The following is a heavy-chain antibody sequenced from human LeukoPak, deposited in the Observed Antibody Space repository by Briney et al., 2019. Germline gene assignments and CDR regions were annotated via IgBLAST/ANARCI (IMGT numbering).Heavy chain of an antibody. D-gene: IGHD5-18*01. CDR1: GFTFSSYG. J-gene: IGHJ4*02. CDR3: AKDRNVDTAMVTDY. Sequence: GGCLRLSCAASGFTFSSYGMHWVRRAPGKGLEWLAVISYDGSNKYYADSVKGRFTISRDNSKNTLYLQMNSLRAEDTAVYYCAKDRNVDTAMVTDYWGQGTLVTVSS. V-gene: IGHV3-30*18. CDR2: ISYDGSNK.